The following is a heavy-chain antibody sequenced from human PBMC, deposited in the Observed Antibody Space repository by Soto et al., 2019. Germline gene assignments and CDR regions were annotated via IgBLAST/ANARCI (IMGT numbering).Heavy chain of an antibody. CDR3: ARRPRYSGYSAYYYYYMDV. CDR1: GGSFSGYY. Sequence: SETLSLTCAVYGGSFSGYYWSWIRQPPGKGLEWIGEINHSGSTNYNPSLKSRVTISVDTSKNQFSLKLSSVTAADTAVYYCARRPRYSGYSAYYYYYMDVWGKGTTVTVSS. J-gene: IGHJ6*03. CDR2: INHSGST. V-gene: IGHV4-34*01. D-gene: IGHD5-12*01.